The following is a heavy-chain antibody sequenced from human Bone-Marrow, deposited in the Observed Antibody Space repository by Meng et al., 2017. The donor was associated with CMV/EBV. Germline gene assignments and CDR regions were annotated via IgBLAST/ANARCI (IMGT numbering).Heavy chain of an antibody. CDR2: INHSGST. CDR3: ARGSFCSSANCYRAFYS. Sequence: GSLRLSCAVYGGSFSGHYWNWIRQPPGRDLEWIGEINHSGSTKYNPSLQSRVTLSVDTSKNQFSLKLNSVTAADTAVYYCARGSFCSSANCYRAFYSWVQGTLVTVSS. D-gene: IGHD2-2*01. V-gene: IGHV4-34*01. CDR1: GGSFSGHY. J-gene: IGHJ4*02.